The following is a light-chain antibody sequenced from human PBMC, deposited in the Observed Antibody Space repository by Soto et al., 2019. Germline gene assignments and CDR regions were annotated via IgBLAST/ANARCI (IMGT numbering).Light chain of an antibody. Sequence: TQSPSTLSASVGERVTITCRAIQTVRNNYLAWYQQKPGQAPRLLIYDASSRATGIPDRFSGSGSGTDFTLTISSLEPEDFAVYYCQQRSNWPPISFGQGTRLEIK. J-gene: IGKJ5*01. CDR3: QQRSNWPPIS. CDR2: DAS. CDR1: QTVRNNY. V-gene: IGKV3D-20*02.